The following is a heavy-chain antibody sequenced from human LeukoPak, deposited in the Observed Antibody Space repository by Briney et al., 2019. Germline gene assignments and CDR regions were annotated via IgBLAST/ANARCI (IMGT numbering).Heavy chain of an antibody. Sequence: GGSLRLSCAASGFTFTSYAMSWVRQAPGKGLEWVSSISANGGSTYYADSVKGRLTISRADSKSTVYLQMNSLRAEDTALYYCARDHRVAAAFDYWGQGALVTVFS. J-gene: IGHJ4*02. CDR2: ISANGGST. D-gene: IGHD2-2*01. V-gene: IGHV3-23*01. CDR3: ARDHRVAAAFDY. CDR1: GFTFTSYA.